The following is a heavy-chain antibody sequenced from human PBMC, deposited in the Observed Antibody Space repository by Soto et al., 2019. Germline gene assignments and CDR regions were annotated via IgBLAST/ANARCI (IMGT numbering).Heavy chain of an antibody. CDR2: ISSGSSTI. V-gene: IGHV3-48*01. D-gene: IGHD2-2*01. CDR3: TRSAYMDG. Sequence: EVQLVESGGGLVQPGGSLRLSCAASGFTFSSYSMNWVRQAPGKGLEWVSYISSGSSTIYYAASVKGRFTSSRDNAKNSLYLQMDSLRAEDTALYYATRSAYMDGWGTGATVTLSS. J-gene: IGHJ6*03. CDR1: GFTFSSYS.